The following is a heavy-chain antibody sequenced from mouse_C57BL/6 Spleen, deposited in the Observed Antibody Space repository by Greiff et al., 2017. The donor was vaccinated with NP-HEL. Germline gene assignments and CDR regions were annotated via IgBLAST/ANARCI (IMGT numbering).Heavy chain of an antibody. CDR3: ARNRAQATFMDY. V-gene: IGHV2-2*01. CDR2: IWSGGSA. J-gene: IGHJ4*01. D-gene: IGHD3-2*02. Sequence: VQLVESGPGLVQPSQSLSITCTASGFSFTSYGVHWVRQSPGKGLEWLGVIWSGGSADYNAAFISRLSISKDNSKSQVFFKMNSLQADDTAIYYCARNRAQATFMDYWGQGTSVTVSS. CDR1: GFSFTSYG.